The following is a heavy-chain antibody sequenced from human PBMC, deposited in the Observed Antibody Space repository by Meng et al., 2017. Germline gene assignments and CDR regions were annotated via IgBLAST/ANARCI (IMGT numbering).Heavy chain of an antibody. Sequence: GGSLRLSCAASGFTFSSYGMHWVRQAPGKGLEWVAVIWYDGSNKYYADSVKGRFTISRDHSKTTLYLQMNSLRAEDTAVYYCARERRAANNWFDPWGQGTLVTVSS. J-gene: IGHJ5*02. V-gene: IGHV3-33*01. CDR1: GFTFSSYG. CDR2: IWYDGSNK. CDR3: ARERRAANNWFDP. D-gene: IGHD2-15*01.